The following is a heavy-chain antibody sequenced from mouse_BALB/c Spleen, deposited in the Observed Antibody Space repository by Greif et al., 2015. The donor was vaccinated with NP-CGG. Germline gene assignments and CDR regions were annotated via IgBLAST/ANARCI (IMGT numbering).Heavy chain of an antibody. CDR2: IYPGDGDT. Sequence: VKLQESGPELVKPGASVKISCKASGYAFSSSWMNWVKQRPGQGLEWIGRIYPGDGDTNYNGKFKGKATLTADKSSSTAYMQLSSLTSVDSAVYFCARKGIYYGNSDAMDYWGQGTSVTVSS. D-gene: IGHD2-1*01. CDR1: GYAFSSSW. J-gene: IGHJ4*01. CDR3: ARKGIYYGNSDAMDY. V-gene: IGHV1-82*01.